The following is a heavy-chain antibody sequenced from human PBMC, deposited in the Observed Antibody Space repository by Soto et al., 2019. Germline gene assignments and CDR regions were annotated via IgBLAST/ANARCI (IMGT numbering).Heavy chain of an antibody. CDR2: ISYDGSNK. V-gene: IGHV3-30-3*01. D-gene: IGHD3-22*01. CDR1: GFTFSSYA. J-gene: IGHJ4*02. CDR3: ARNYDSSGYFDY. Sequence: GGSLRLSCAASGFTFSSYAMHWVRQAPGKGLEWVAVISYDGSNKYYADSVKGRFTISRDNSKNTLYLQMNSLRAEDTAVYYCARNYDSSGYFDYWGQGTLVTVSS.